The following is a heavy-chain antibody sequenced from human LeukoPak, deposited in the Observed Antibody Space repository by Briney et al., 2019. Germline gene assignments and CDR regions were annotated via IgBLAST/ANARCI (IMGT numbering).Heavy chain of an antibody. D-gene: IGHD3-22*01. Sequence: SETLSLTCTVSGGSITGYYWSWIRQHPGKGLEWIGYIYYSGSTYYNPSLKSRVTISVDTSKNQFSLKLSSVTAADTAVYYCARAIKQGYYYDSSGYAFDIWGQGTMVTVSS. CDR2: IYYSGST. V-gene: IGHV4-31*03. CDR1: GGSITGYY. CDR3: ARAIKQGYYYDSSGYAFDI. J-gene: IGHJ3*02.